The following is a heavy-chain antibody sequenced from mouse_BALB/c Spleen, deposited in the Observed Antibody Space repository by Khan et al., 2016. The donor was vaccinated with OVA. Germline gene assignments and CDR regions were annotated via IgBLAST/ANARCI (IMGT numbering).Heavy chain of an antibody. CDR2: INPSNGYT. Sequence: QVQLQQSGAELARPGASVKMSCKASGYTFTSYTIHWIKLRPGQGLEWIGFINPSNGYTNYNQKFKDKATLTADQSSTTVYMQLSSLTSDDSAVYNCVRDGADHRNDGWVAYWGQGTLVTVSA. J-gene: IGHJ3*01. CDR1: GYTFTSYT. V-gene: IGHV1-4*01. CDR3: VRDGADHRNDGWVAY. D-gene: IGHD2-14*01.